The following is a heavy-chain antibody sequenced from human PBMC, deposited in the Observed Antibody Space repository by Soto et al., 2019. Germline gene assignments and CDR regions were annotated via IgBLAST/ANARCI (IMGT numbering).Heavy chain of an antibody. D-gene: IGHD6-19*01. Sequence: TLSLTCTVSGGSISSYYWSWIRQPPGKGLEWIGYIYYSGSTNYNPSLKSRVTISVDTSKNQFSLKLSSVTAADTAVYYCARRYSSGFDYWGQGTLVTVSS. CDR3: ARRYSSGFDY. CDR1: GGSISSYY. CDR2: IYYSGST. J-gene: IGHJ4*02. V-gene: IGHV4-59*01.